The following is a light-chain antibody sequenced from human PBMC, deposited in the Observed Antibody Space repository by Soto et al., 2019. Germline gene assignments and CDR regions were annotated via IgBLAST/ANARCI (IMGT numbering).Light chain of an antibody. CDR3: QQHGSSPGT. J-gene: IGKJ1*01. Sequence: EIVLTQSPGTVSLSPGERATLSCRASQSVRDSYLAWYQQKPGQAPSLLIFDTSRRATGIPDRFTGSGSGTDFALTISRVEPQDIAVYFCQQHGSSPGTFGQGTKVDIK. CDR2: DTS. V-gene: IGKV3-20*01. CDR1: QSVRDSY.